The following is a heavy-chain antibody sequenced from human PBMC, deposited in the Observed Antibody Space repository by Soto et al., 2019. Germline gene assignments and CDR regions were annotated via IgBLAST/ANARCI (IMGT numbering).Heavy chain of an antibody. D-gene: IGHD3-3*01. J-gene: IGHJ4*02. CDR1: GDTFTGYH. Sequence: ASVKVSCKASGDTFTGYHIHWVRQAPGQGLEWMGWINPNGGGTNYAQKFQGRITMTRDTSISTAYMELSRLRSDDTAVYYCARSAIYYGFFIGYYTAPPDYFAYWGQGTLVTVSS. V-gene: IGHV1-2*02. CDR2: INPNGGGT. CDR3: ARSAIYYGFFIGYYTAPPDYFAY.